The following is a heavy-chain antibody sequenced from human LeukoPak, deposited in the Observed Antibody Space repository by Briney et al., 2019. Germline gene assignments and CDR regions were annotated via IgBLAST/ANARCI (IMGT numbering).Heavy chain of an antibody. CDR3: ARGGAARPLDY. V-gene: IGHV3-74*01. D-gene: IGHD6-6*01. Sequence: GGTLRLSCAASGFTFSSYGMSWVRQAPGKGLVWVSRINSDGSSTSYADSVKGRFTISRDNAKNTLYLQMNSLRAEDTAVYYCARGGAARPLDYWGQGTLVTVSS. J-gene: IGHJ4*02. CDR1: GFTFSSYG. CDR2: INSDGSST.